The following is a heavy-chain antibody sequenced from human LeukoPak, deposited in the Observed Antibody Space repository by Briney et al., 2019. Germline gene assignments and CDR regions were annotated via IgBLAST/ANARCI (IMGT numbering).Heavy chain of an antibody. CDR3: ARYYYDRSGPWWYFDL. J-gene: IGHJ2*01. Sequence: SQTLSLTCTVSGGSISSGGYYWSWIRQPPGKGLEWIGYIYHSGSTYYNPSLKSRVTLSEDRSKNQFSLKLSSVTAADTAVYYCARYYYDRSGPWWYFDLWGRGTLVTVSS. V-gene: IGHV4-30-2*01. CDR2: IYHSGST. CDR1: GGSISSGGYY. D-gene: IGHD3-22*01.